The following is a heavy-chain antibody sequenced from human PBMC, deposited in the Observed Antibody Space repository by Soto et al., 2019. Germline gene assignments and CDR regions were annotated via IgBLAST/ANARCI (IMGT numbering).Heavy chain of an antibody. CDR2: ISGTGAST. Sequence: ESLRLSCAASGFTFSSYAMIWVRQAPGKGLEWVSGISGTGASTFYADSVKGRFTISRDNSKNTLYLQMKSLRAEDTALYYCAKDSDFWSGYYSALDYWGQGTLVTVSS. D-gene: IGHD3-3*01. CDR3: AKDSDFWSGYYSALDY. J-gene: IGHJ4*02. V-gene: IGHV3-23*01. CDR1: GFTFSSYA.